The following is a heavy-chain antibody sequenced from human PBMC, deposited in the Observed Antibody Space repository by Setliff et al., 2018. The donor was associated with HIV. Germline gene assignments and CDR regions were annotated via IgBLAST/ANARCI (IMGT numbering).Heavy chain of an antibody. J-gene: IGHJ6*03. Sequence: GASVKVSCKASGYTFTSYYMHWVRQAPGQGLEWMRIINPSGGSTSYAQKFQGRVTMTRDTSTSTVYMELSSLRSEDTAVYYCARDNRRITMIVARYYYMDVWGKGTTVTVSS. D-gene: IGHD3-22*01. CDR3: ARDNRRITMIVARYYYMDV. V-gene: IGHV1-46*01. CDR1: GYTFTSYY. CDR2: INPSGGST.